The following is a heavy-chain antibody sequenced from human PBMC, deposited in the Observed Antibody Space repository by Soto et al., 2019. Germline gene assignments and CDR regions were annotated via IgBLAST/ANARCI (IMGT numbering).Heavy chain of an antibody. CDR2: IKQDGSEK. CDR3: ARDANGLIPYYFDY. D-gene: IGHD1-1*01. CDR1: GFTFSSYW. V-gene: IGHV3-7*01. J-gene: IGHJ4*02. Sequence: GGSLRLSCAACGFTFSSYWMSWVRQAPGKGLEWVANIKQDGSEKYYVDSVKGRFTISRDNAKNSLYLQMNSLRAEDTAVYYCARDANGLIPYYFDYWGQGTLVTVSS.